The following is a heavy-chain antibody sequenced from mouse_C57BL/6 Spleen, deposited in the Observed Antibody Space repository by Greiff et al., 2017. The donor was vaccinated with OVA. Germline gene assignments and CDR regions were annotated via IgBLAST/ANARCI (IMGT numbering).Heavy chain of an antibody. CDR3: ARGGLRNFDY. CDR2: IYPGSGNT. CDR1: GYTFTDYY. Sequence: QVQLQQSGAELVRPGASVKLSCKASGYTFTDYYINWVKQRPGQGLEWIARIYPGSGNTYYNEKFKGKATLTAEKSSSTAYMQLSSLTSEDSAVYFCARGGLRNFDYWGQGTTLTVSS. D-gene: IGHD3-1*01. V-gene: IGHV1-76*01. J-gene: IGHJ2*01.